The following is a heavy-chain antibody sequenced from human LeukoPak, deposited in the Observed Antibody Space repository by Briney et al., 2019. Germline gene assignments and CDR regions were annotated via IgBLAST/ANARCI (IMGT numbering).Heavy chain of an antibody. J-gene: IGHJ4*02. CDR3: ASIIAVAGPHFDY. CDR1: GGSFSGYY. D-gene: IGHD6-19*01. V-gene: IGHV4-34*01. Sequence: SETLSLTCAVYGGSFSGYYWSWIRQPPGKGLEWIGEINHSGSTNYNPSLKSRVTISVDTSKNQFSLKLSSVTAADTAVYYCASIIAVAGPHFDYRGQGTLVTVSS. CDR2: INHSGST.